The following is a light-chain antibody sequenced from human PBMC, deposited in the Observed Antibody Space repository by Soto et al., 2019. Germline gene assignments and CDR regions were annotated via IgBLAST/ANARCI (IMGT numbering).Light chain of an antibody. CDR1: QSADSN. CDR2: AAS. CDR3: QQRSNWPT. J-gene: IGKJ1*01. V-gene: IGKV3-11*01. Sequence: EVVMTQSPATLSVSPGERATLSCRASQSADSNLAWYQQKPGQAPRLLIYAASTRATGIPARFSRSGSGTDFTLTISSLEPEDFAVYYCQQRSNWPTFGQGTKVDIK.